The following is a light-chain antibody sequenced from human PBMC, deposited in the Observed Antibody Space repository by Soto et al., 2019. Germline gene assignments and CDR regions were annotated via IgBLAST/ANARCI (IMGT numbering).Light chain of an antibody. CDR1: S. V-gene: IGLV3-21*02. CDR3: QVWESGSDYYV. J-gene: IGLJ1*01. Sequence: SYELTQPPSVSVAPGQTARITCGGTSVHWYQQKPGQAPVLVVHDDTVRPSGVPDRFSGSTSGNTTTLTISRVEDGDEADYYCQVWESGSDYYVFGPGTKSPS. CDR2: DDT.